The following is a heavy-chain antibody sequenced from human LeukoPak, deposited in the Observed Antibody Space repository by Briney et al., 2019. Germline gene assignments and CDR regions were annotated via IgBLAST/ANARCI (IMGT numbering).Heavy chain of an antibody. CDR1: GGSISSNSYY. J-gene: IGHJ4*02. CDR2: IYYTGST. V-gene: IGHV4-39*07. Sequence: PSETLSLTCTVSGGSISSNSYYWGWIRRSPGKGLEWIANIYYTGSTYYNPSLKSRITISVDTSKSQFSLELSSVTAADTAIYYCARVSDSRAVGPFDYWGQGTLVTVSS. CDR3: ARVSDSRAVGPFDY. D-gene: IGHD3-10*01.